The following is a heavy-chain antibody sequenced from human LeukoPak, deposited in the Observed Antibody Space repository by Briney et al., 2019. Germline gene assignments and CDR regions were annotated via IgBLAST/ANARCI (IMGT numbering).Heavy chain of an antibody. D-gene: IGHD3-22*01. J-gene: IGHJ3*02. V-gene: IGHV3-48*02. CDR1: GFTFSTYS. CDR2: ITSSSSTI. Sequence: TGGSLRLSCAASGFTFSTYSMNWVSQAPGKGLEWVSYITSSSSTIYYADSVKGRFTISRDNAKNSLYLQMNSLRDEDTAVYYCARVDWMIGAFDIWGQGTMVTISS. CDR3: ARVDWMIGAFDI.